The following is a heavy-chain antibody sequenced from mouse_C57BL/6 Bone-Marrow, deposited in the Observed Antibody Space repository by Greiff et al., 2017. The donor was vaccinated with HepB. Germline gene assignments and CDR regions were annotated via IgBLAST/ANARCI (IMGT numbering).Heavy chain of an antibody. V-gene: IGHV5-4*01. CDR1: GFTFSSYA. J-gene: IGHJ3*01. D-gene: IGHD1-1*01. CDR2: ISDGGSYT. Sequence: EVQRVESGGGLVKPGGSLKLSCAASGFTFSSYAMSWVRQTPEKRLEWVATISDGGSYTYYPDNVKGRFTISRDNAKNNLYLQMSHLKSEDTAMYYCARDRVYGSSSAYWGQGTLVTVSA. CDR3: ARDRVYGSSSAY.